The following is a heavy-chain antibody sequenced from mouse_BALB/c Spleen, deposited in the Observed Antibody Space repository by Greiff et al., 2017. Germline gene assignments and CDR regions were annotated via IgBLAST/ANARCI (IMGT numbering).Heavy chain of an antibody. Sequence: EVQLVESGGGLVKPGGSLKLSCAASGFTFSSYAMSWVRQTPEKRLEWVATISSGGSYTYYPDSVKGRFTISRDNAKNTLYLQMSSLRSEDTAMYYGAWDDEGDAMDYWGQGTSVTVSS. CDR1: GFTFSSYA. CDR3: AWDDEGDAMDY. J-gene: IGHJ4*01. V-gene: IGHV5-9-3*01. CDR2: ISSGGSYT. D-gene: IGHD2-3*01.